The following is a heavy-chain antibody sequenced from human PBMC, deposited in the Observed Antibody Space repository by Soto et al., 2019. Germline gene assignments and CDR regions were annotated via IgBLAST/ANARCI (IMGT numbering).Heavy chain of an antibody. CDR2: IYYSGST. J-gene: IGHJ5*02. V-gene: IGHV4-39*01. D-gene: IGHD2-15*01. CDR1: GGSIGSSGYS. Sequence: SETLSLTCTVSGGSIGSSGYSRGWIRQPPGKGLEWIGTIYYSGSTFYNPSLKSRVTISVDTSKNQFPLKLSSVTAADTAVYYCAGPYCGGGSCTWFDPWGQGTLVTVSS. CDR3: AGPYCGGGSCTWFDP.